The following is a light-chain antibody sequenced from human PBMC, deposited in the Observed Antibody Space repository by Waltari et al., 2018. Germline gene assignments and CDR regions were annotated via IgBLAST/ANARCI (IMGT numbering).Light chain of an antibody. CDR1: SSDVGSYNL. J-gene: IGLJ1*01. CDR2: EGS. CDR3: CSYAGGSAPYV. V-gene: IGLV2-23*01. Sequence: QSALTQPASVSGSPGQSITISCTGTSSDVGSYNLVSWFQQHPGKAPKLMIYEGSKRPLGVSKRFSGSKSGNTASLTSSGLQAEDEADYYCCSYAGGSAPYVFGTGTKVTVL.